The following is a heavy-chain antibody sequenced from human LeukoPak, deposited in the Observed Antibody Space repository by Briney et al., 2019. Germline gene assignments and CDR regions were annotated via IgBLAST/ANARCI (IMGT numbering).Heavy chain of an antibody. V-gene: IGHV4-59*01. CDR1: GGSISSYY. Sequence: PSETLSLTCTVSGGSISSYYWSWIRQPPGKGLEWIGYIYYSGSTNYNPSLKSRVTISVDTSKNQFSLKLSSVTAADTAVYYCVAYRVRYGMDVWGQGTTVTVSS. CDR2: IYYSGST. D-gene: IGHD4-11*01. J-gene: IGHJ6*02. CDR3: VAYRVRYGMDV.